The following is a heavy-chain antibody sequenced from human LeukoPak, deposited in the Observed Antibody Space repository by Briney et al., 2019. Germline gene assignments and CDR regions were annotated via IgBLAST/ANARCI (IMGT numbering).Heavy chain of an antibody. CDR2: ISPNSGGT. J-gene: IGHJ4*02. Sequence: EASVKVSCKASRYTFTGYYMHWVRQAPGQGLEWMGWISPNSGGTNYAQNFQGRVTMTRDTSISTAYMELSRLRSDDTAVYYCAREYYDSSGYYSYYFDYWGQGTLVTVSS. CDR3: AREYYDSSGYYSYYFDY. D-gene: IGHD3-22*01. CDR1: RYTFTGYY. V-gene: IGHV1-2*02.